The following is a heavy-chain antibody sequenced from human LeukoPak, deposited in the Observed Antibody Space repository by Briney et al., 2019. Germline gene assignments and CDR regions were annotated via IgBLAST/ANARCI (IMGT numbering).Heavy chain of an antibody. CDR2: IWYDGSNK. J-gene: IGHJ4*02. CDR3: AEPEGGYYDIRPD. Sequence: PGGSLRLSCAASGFTFSSYGMHWVRQAPGKGLEWVAVIWYDGSNKYYADSVKGRFTISRDNSKNTLYLQMNSLRAEDTAVYYCAEPEGGYYDIRPDWGQGTLVTVSS. V-gene: IGHV3-33*06. CDR1: GFTFSSYG. D-gene: IGHD3-22*01.